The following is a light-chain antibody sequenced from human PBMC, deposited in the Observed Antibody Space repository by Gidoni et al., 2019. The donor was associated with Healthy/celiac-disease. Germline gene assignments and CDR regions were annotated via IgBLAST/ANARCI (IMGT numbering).Light chain of an antibody. CDR2: GAS. CDR3: QQYGSSPRD. Sequence: EIVLTQSPGTLSLSPGERATLSCSASQSVSSSYLAWYQQKPGQAPRLLIYGASSRATGIPDRFSGSGSGTDFTLTISRLEPEDFAVYYCQQYGSSPRDFXGXTKVEIK. V-gene: IGKV3-20*01. J-gene: IGKJ4*01. CDR1: QSVSSSY.